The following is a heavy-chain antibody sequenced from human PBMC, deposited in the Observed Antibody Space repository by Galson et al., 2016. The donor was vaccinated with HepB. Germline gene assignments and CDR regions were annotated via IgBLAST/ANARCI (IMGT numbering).Heavy chain of an antibody. D-gene: IGHD5-12*01. Sequence: SLRLSCAASGFTFDDYAMHWVRQAPGKGLEWVSGISRNSGTIGYADSVKGRFTMSRDNAKNFLYLQMNSLRAEDTASYYCAKGLRFSYYYGMDVWGQGTTVTVSS. V-gene: IGHV3-9*01. CDR2: ISRNSGTI. CDR3: AKGLRFSYYYGMDV. J-gene: IGHJ6*02. CDR1: GFTFDDYA.